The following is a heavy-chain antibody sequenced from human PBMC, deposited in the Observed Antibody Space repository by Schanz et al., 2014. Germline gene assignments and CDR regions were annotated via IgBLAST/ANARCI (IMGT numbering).Heavy chain of an antibody. CDR3: ARDRGHGDLPGDI. CDR1: GGSFSGYY. J-gene: IGHJ3*02. Sequence: QVQLQQWGAGLLKPSETLSLTCAVYGGSFSGYYWSWIRQPPGKGLEWIAEINHGGSTNYNPSLKSRVTISVDTSKNQFSLKLSSVTAADTAVYYCARDRGHGDLPGDIWGQGTMXTVSS. CDR2: INHGGST. D-gene: IGHD4-17*01. V-gene: IGHV4-34*01.